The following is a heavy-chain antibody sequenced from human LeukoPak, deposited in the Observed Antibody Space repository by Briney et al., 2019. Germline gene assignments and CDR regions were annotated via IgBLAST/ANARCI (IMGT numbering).Heavy chain of an antibody. CDR3: AGLRGYSGYGYLHYFDY. CDR1: GGSISSSSYY. J-gene: IGHJ4*02. Sequence: SETLSLTCTVSGGSISSSSYYWGWIRQPPGKGLEWIGSIYYSGSTYYNPSLKSRVTISVDTSKNQFSLKLSSVTAADTAVYYCAGLRGYSGYGYLHYFDYWGQGTLVTVSS. V-gene: IGHV4-39*07. D-gene: IGHD5-12*01. CDR2: IYYSGST.